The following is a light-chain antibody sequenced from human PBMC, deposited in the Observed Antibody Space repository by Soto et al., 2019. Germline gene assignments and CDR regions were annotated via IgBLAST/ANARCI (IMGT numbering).Light chain of an antibody. J-gene: IGKJ4*01. CDR3: QQRSNWPLT. Sequence: EIVLTQSPGTLSLSPXERATLSCRASQSVSNNYLAWYQQKPGQAPRLLIYGASNRATGIPDRFSGSGSGTDFTLTISSLEPEDFAVYYCQQRSNWPLTFGGGTKVDIK. CDR1: QSVSNNY. CDR2: GAS. V-gene: IGKV3D-20*02.